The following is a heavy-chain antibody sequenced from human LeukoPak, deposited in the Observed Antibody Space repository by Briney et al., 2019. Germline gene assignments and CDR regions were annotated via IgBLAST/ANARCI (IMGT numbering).Heavy chain of an antibody. CDR2: ISGSGGST. D-gene: IGHD6-19*01. Sequence: PGGSLRLSCAASGFTFSSYAMSWVRQAPGKGLEWVSAISGSGGSTYYADSVKGRFTISRDNAKNSLYLQMNSLRAEDTAVYYCARAVAGHFDYWGQGTLVTVSS. CDR3: ARAVAGHFDY. CDR1: GFTFSSYA. J-gene: IGHJ4*02. V-gene: IGHV3-23*01.